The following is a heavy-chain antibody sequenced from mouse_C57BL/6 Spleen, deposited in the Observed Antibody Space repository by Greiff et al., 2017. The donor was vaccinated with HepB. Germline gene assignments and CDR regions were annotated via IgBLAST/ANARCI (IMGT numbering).Heavy chain of an antibody. CDR2: IDPSDSYT. J-gene: IGHJ2*01. CDR1: GYTFTSYW. CDR3: AKELNY. V-gene: IGHV1-50*01. Sequence: QVQLQQPGAELVKPGASVKLSCKASGYTFTSYWMQWVKQRPGQGLEWIGEIDPSDSYTNYNQKFKGKATLTVDTSSSTAYMQLNSLTSEDSAVYYCAKELNYWGQGTTLTVSS.